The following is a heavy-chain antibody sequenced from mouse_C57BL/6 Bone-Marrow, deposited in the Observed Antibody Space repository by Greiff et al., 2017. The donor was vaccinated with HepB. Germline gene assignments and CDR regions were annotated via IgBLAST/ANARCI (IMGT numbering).Heavy chain of an antibody. J-gene: IGHJ3*01. Sequence: QVQLKHSGPELVKPGASVKISCKASGYAFSSSWMNWVKQRPGKGLEWIGRIYPGDGDTNYNGTFKGKATLTADKSSSTAYMQLSSLTSEDSAVYFCAKDYSNLRVWFAYWGQGTLVTVSA. CDR1: GYAFSSSW. D-gene: IGHD2-5*01. CDR3: AKDYSNLRVWFAY. CDR2: IYPGDGDT. V-gene: IGHV1-82*01.